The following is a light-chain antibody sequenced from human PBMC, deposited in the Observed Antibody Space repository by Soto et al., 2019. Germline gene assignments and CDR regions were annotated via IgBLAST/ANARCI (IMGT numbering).Light chain of an antibody. Sequence: DIVMTQSPGTLSSSPGDRATLSCRASQSVSSSYLAWYQQKPGQAPMLLIYGASSRATGIPDRFSGSGSGTDFTLTISRLEPEDFAVYYCQQDGSSTGTFGQGTKVEIK. CDR1: QSVSSSY. CDR2: GAS. V-gene: IGKV3-20*01. J-gene: IGKJ1*01. CDR3: QQDGSSTGT.